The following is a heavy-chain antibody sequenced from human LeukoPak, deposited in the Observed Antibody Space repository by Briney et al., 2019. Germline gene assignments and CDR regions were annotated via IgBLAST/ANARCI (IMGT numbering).Heavy chain of an antibody. V-gene: IGHV5-51*01. CDR3: ASGRRWLQFDY. CDR1: GYSFRNQW. D-gene: IGHD5-24*01. J-gene: IGHJ4*02. CDR2: IYPGDSDT. Sequence: GESLKISCKASGYSFRNQWIGWVRQMPGKGLEWMGIIYPGDSDTRYSPSFQGQVTISADKSINTAFLQWSSLKASDTAMYYCASGRRWLQFDYWGQGTLVTVSS.